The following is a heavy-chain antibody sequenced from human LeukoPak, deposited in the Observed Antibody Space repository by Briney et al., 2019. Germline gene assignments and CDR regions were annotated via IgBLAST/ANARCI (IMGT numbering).Heavy chain of an antibody. CDR1: GFTFSLYS. CDR3: VREGFYESGSLPTFYFDY. D-gene: IGHD3-10*01. Sequence: GGSLRLSCVASGFTFSLYSMNWVRQAPGKGLEWVSSIRFTGSYIYYADSVKGRFTISRDSSSKMVSLQMNSLGTEDTAVYYCVREGFYESGSLPTFYFDYWGQGTLVTVSS. J-gene: IGHJ4*02. CDR2: IRFTGSYI. V-gene: IGHV3-21*01.